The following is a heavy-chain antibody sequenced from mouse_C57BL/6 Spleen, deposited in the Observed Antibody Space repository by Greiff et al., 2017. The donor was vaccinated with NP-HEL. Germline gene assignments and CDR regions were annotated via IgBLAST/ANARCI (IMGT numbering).Heavy chain of an antibody. Sequence: EVHLVESGGGLVQPGGSLSLSCAASGFTFTDYYMSWVRQPPGKALEWLGFIRNKANGYTTEYSASVKGRFTISRDNSQSILYLQMNALRAEDSATYYCARGNYYFDYWGQGTTLTVSS. CDR1: GFTFTDYY. D-gene: IGHD2-1*01. CDR2: IRNKANGYTT. J-gene: IGHJ2*01. CDR3: ARGNYYFDY. V-gene: IGHV7-3*01.